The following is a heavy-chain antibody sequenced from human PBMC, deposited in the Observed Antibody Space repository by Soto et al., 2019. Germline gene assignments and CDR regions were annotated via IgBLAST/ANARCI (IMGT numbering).Heavy chain of an antibody. CDR1: GGTFSSYA. Sequence: QVQLVQSGAEVKKPGSSVKVSCKASGGTFSSYAISWVRQAPGQGLEWMGGIIPIFGTANYAQKFQGRVTSTADKPTSTADRELSSLRSEDTAVYYCASFGDYGDYAAGWFDPWGQGTLVTVSS. CDR2: IIPIFGTA. V-gene: IGHV1-69*06. D-gene: IGHD4-17*01. CDR3: ASFGDYGDYAAGWFDP. J-gene: IGHJ5*02.